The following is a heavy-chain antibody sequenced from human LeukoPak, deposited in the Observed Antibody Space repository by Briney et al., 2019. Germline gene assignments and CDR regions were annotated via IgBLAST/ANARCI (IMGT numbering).Heavy chain of an antibody. V-gene: IGHV3-74*01. J-gene: IGHJ3*02. CDR3: ARVAVASGAFDI. Sequence: GGSLRLSCAASGFTFSSYWMHWVRQAPGKGLVWVSRIKSDGSSTSYADSVKGRFTISRDNAKNTLYLQMNSLRAEDTAVYYCARVAVASGAFDIWGQGTMATVSS. D-gene: IGHD6-13*01. CDR2: IKSDGSST. CDR1: GFTFSSYW.